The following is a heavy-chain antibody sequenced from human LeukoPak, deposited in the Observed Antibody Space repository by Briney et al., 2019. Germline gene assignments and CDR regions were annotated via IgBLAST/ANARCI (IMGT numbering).Heavy chain of an antibody. CDR3: ASSPMVRGVIIDGGDY. V-gene: IGHV3-21*01. CDR1: GFPFSSYS. J-gene: IGHJ4*02. CDR2: ISSSSSYI. Sequence: GALRLSCAASGFPFSSYSMNWVRQAPGKGLEWVSSISSSSSYIYYADSVKGRFTISRDNAKNSLYLQMNSLRAEDTAVYYCASSPMVRGVIIDGGDYWGQGTLVTVSS. D-gene: IGHD3-10*01.